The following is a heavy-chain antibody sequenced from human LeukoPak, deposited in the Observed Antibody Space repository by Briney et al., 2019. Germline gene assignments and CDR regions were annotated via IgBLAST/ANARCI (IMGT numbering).Heavy chain of an antibody. CDR1: GGSLSSYY. CDR3: ARATRYCSGGSCLYYFDY. Sequence: SETLSLTCPAPGGSLSSYYWSWIRQPPGKGLEWIGYIYYSGSTNYNPSLKSRVTISVDTSKNQFSLKLSSVTAADTAVYYCARATRYCSGGSCLYYFDYWGQGTLVTVSS. CDR2: IYYSGST. V-gene: IGHV4-59*08. J-gene: IGHJ4*02. D-gene: IGHD2-15*01.